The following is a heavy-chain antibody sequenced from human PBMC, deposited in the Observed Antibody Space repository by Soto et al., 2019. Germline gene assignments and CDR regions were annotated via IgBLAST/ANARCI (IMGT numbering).Heavy chain of an antibody. J-gene: IGHJ6*02. CDR1: GFTVRGKS. V-gene: IGHV3-53*01. D-gene: IGHD2-15*01. Sequence: GGSLRLSCAASGFTVRGKSMSWVRQAPGKGLEWVSVISSGGNTNYADSVKGRFTISRDNSKNTVYLQMNSLRAEDTAVYFCAKERVVVVAKEYSYFYGMDVWGPGTTVTVSS. CDR3: AKERVVVVAKEYSYFYGMDV. CDR2: ISSGGNT.